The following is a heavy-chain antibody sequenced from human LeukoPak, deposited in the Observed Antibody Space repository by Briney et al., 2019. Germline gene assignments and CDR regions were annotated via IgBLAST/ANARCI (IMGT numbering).Heavy chain of an antibody. CDR1: GYTFTSYD. J-gene: IGHJ4*02. V-gene: IGHV1-8*01. CDR2: MNPNSGNT. Sequence: ASVKVSCKASGYTFTSYDINWVRQATGQGLEWMGWMNPNSGNTGYAQEFQGRVTMTRNTSISTAYMELSSLRSEDTAVYYCARALREIILGSLYSGGSCYTYYFDYWGQGTLVTVSS. CDR3: ARALREIILGSLYSGGSCYTYYFDY. D-gene: IGHD2-15*01.